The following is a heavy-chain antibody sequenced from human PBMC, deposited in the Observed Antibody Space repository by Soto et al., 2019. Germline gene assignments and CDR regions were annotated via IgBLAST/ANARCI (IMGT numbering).Heavy chain of an antibody. CDR1: GDTIYSSF. V-gene: IGHV4-59*01. Sequence: SESTYIASTACGDTIYSSFGSWLLKPPGKGLEWIGYIYYSGSTNYNPSLKSRVTISVDTSKNQFSLKLSSVTAADTAVYYSARHRACYDYYLGIAV. D-gene: IGHD3-10*01. J-gene: IGHJ6*01. CDR3: ARHRACYDYYLGIAV. CDR2: IYYSGST.